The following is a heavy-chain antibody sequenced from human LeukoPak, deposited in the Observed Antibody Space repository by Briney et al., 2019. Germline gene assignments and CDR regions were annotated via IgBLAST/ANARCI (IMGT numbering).Heavy chain of an antibody. J-gene: IGHJ4*02. CDR2: IHHSGDT. Sequence: SGTLSLTCAVSGGSISGDSWWSWDRQSPGKGLEWIGEIHHSGDTDYNSSLKSRVTISLDKSKTQFSLTLNSVTAADTAVYYCARVAWIPIGGVIVTAFDYWGQGTLVTVSS. CDR1: GGSISGDSW. D-gene: IGHD3-16*02. V-gene: IGHV4-4*02. CDR3: ARVAWIPIGGVIVTAFDY.